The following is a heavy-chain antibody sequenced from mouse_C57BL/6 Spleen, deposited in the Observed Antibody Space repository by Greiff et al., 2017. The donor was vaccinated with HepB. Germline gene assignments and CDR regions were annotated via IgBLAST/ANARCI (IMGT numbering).Heavy chain of an antibody. CDR3: AIYYYGSTFDY. D-gene: IGHD1-1*01. J-gene: IGHJ2*01. V-gene: IGHV1-39*01. CDR2: INPNYGTT. Sequence: QRQQAGAGLVKSGASVKISCKASGYSFTDYNMNWVKQSNGKSLEWIGVINPNYGTTSYNQKFKGKATLTVDQSSSTAYMQLNSLTSEDSAVYYCAIYYYGSTFDYWGQGTTLTVSS. CDR1: GYSFTDYN.